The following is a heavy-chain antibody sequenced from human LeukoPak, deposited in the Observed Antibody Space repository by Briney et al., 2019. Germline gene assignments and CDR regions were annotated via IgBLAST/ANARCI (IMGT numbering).Heavy chain of an antibody. CDR3: ARERVPSELRAVYGSGSYLGY. CDR1: GYTFTSYG. Sequence: ASVKVSCKASGYTFTSYGISWVRQAPGQGLEWMGWISAYNGNTNYAQKLQGRVTMTTDTSTSTAYMELRSLRSDDTAVYYCARERVPSELRAVYGSGSYLGYWGQGTLVTVSS. D-gene: IGHD3-10*01. V-gene: IGHV1-18*01. J-gene: IGHJ4*02. CDR2: ISAYNGNT.